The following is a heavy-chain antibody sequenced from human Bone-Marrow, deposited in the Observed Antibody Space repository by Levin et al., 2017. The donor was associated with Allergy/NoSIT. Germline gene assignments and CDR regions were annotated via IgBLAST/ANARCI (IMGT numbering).Heavy chain of an antibody. CDR1: GFTLSGYW. V-gene: IGHV3-74*01. D-gene: IGHD7-27*01. J-gene: IGHJ3*02. CDR2: INSDGSST. CDR3: AILGGSTPRTDDSFDI. Sequence: PGGSLRLSCAASGFTLSGYWMNWVRQGPGKELVWLSRINSDGSSTSYADSVKGRFTISRDNAKNTLYLQMNSLRVEDSAVYHCAILGGSTPRTDDSFDIWGQGTMVTVSS.